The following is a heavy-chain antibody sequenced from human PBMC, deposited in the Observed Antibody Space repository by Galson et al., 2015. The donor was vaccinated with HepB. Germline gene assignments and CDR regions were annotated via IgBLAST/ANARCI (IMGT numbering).Heavy chain of an antibody. D-gene: IGHD5-24*01. CDR2: IYYSGST. J-gene: IGHJ6*02. Sequence: LSLTCTVSGGSISSGDYYWSWIRQPPGKGLEWIGYIYYSGSTYYNPSLKSRVTISVDTSKNQFSLKLSSVTAADTAVYYCARGDGYDSYYYYGMDVWGQGTTVTVSS. CDR3: ARGDGYDSYYYYGMDV. CDR1: GGSISSGDYY. V-gene: IGHV4-30-4*01.